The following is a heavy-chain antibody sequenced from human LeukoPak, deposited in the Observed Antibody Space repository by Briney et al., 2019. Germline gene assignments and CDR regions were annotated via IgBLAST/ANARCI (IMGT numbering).Heavy chain of an antibody. Sequence: GGSLRLSCAASGFTFSSYNMKWVRQAPGKGLEWVSYMSNGGKTTYYADSVKGRFTISRDNAKNSLYLQMNSLRAEDTAVYYCARTRRFTMIVVVGDVFDIWGQGTLVTVSS. D-gene: IGHD3-22*01. J-gene: IGHJ3*02. CDR1: GFTFSSYN. V-gene: IGHV3-48*03. CDR2: MSNGGKTT. CDR3: ARTRRFTMIVVVGDVFDI.